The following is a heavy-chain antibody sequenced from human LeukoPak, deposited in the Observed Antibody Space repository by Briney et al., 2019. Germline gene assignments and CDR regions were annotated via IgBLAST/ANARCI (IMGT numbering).Heavy chain of an antibody. CDR3: ATDYYDRSGDYTVDH. CDR2: ISGSGATT. CDR1: GFAFRDYA. D-gene: IGHD3-22*01. V-gene: IGHV3-23*01. Sequence: GGSLRLSCAASGFAFRDYAMSWVRQAPGKGLEWVSVISGSGATTHYTDSVKGRFTISRDNYKNTVSLQMNSLRAEDTVVYYCATDYYDRSGDYTVDHWGQGTQVTVSS. J-gene: IGHJ4*02.